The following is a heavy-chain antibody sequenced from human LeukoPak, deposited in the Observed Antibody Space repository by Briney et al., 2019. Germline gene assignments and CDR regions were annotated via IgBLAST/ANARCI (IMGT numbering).Heavy chain of an antibody. CDR3: ARGQGATVPQVGKNWFDP. J-gene: IGHJ5*02. CDR2: VSESGGT. D-gene: IGHD1-26*01. Sequence: SETLSLTCAVYIDSFSNYHWNWIRQTPAKGMEWIGEVSESGGTNISPSLRSRVILSVDTSKNQFSLKLISVTVADTAIYYCARGQGATVPQVGKNWFDPWGQGTLATVSS. V-gene: IGHV4-34*01. CDR1: IDSFSNYH.